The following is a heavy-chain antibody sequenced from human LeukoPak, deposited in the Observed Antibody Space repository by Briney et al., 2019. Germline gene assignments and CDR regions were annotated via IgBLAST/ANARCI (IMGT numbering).Heavy chain of an antibody. Sequence: GGSLRLSRAASGFTFSSYAMHWVRQAPGKGLEWVAVISYDGSNKYYADSVKGRFTISRDNSKNTLYLQMNSLRAEDTAVYYCARDSGSYFEGYYFDYWGQGTLVTVSS. J-gene: IGHJ4*02. CDR2: ISYDGSNK. V-gene: IGHV3-30-3*01. D-gene: IGHD1-26*01. CDR1: GFTFSSYA. CDR3: ARDSGSYFEGYYFDY.